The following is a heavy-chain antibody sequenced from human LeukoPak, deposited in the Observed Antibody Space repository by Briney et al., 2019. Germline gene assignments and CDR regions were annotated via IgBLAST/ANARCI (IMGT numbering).Heavy chain of an antibody. Sequence: AASVKVSCKTYGGTFNNYAINWVRQAPGQGLEWMGGIIPLFRTANYAQKFQGRVTITADESTSTAYMELSSLRSEDTAVYYCARGRHRSRIVGATGFDYWGQGTLVTVSS. CDR1: GGTFNNYA. CDR3: ARGRHRSRIVGATGFDY. V-gene: IGHV1-69*13. D-gene: IGHD1-26*01. CDR2: IIPLFRTA. J-gene: IGHJ4*02.